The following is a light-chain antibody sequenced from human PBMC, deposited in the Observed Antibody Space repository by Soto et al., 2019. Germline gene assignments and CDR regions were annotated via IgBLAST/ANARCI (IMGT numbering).Light chain of an antibody. CDR2: DVS. CDR3: SSYTSSTTVV. V-gene: IGLV2-14*03. Sequence: QSVLTQPASVSGSPGQSITISCTGTSSDVGAYNYVSWYQHHPGKVPKLMIYDVSNRPSGVSNRFSGSKSGNTASLTISGLQAEDEADYYCSSYTSSTTVVFGGGTKVTVL. CDR1: SSDVGAYNY. J-gene: IGLJ2*01.